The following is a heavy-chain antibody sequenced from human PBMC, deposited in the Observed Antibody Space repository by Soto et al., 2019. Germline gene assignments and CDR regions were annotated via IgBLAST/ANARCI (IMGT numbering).Heavy chain of an antibody. CDR2: ISGSGGST. V-gene: IGHV3-23*01. CDR3: AKAEVVAATLADYHYYYGMDV. D-gene: IGHD2-15*01. CDR1: GFTFSSYA. J-gene: IGHJ6*02. Sequence: PGGSLRLSCAASGFTFSSYAMSWVRQAPGKGLEWVSAISGSGGSTYYADSVKGRFTISRDNSKNTLYLQMNSLRAEDTAVYYCAKAEVVAATLADYHYYYGMDVWGQGTTVTVSS.